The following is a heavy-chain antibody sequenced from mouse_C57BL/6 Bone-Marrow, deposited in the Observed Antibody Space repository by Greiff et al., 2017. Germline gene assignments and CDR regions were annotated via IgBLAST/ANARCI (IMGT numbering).Heavy chain of an antibody. D-gene: IGHD4-1*01. CDR2: ISYDGSN. V-gene: IGHV3-6*01. Sequence: EVQLQESGPGLVKPSQSLSLTCSVTGYSITSGYYWNWIRQFPGNKLEWMGYISYDGSNNYNPSLKNRISITRDTSKNQFFLKLNSVTTEDTATYYCARRGLGQDDYWGQGTTLTVSS. CDR1: GYSITSGYY. CDR3: ARRGLGQDDY. J-gene: IGHJ2*01.